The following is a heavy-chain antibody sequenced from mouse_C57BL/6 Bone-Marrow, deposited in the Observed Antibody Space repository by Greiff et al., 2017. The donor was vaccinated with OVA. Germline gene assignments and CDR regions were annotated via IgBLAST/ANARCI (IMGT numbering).Heavy chain of an antibody. CDR3: ARYSGYSYYFDY. V-gene: IGHV1-81*01. D-gene: IGHD2-3*01. CDR2: ISPRSGNT. CDR1: GYTFTSYG. J-gene: IGHJ2*01. Sequence: QVQLKQSGAELARPGASVKLSCKASGYTFTSYGISWVKQRTGQGLEWIGEISPRSGNTYYNEKFKGKATLTADKSSSTAYMELRSLTSEDAAVYFCARYSGYSYYFDYWGQGTTLTVSS.